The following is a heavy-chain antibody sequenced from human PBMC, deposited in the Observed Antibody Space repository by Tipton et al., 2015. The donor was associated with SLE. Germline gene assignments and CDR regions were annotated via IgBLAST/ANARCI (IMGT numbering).Heavy chain of an antibody. CDR3: ARDTGTYPFNDAFDI. CDR2: IYYNGNN. D-gene: IGHD1-26*01. CDR1: GRSISSHY. Sequence: GLVKPSETLSLTCTVSGRSISSHYWSWIRQPPGKGLEWIGYIYYNGNNNYNPSLESRVTISVLQSKNQFSLKLTSVTPADTAVYYCARDTGTYPFNDAFDIWGQGIMVTVSS. V-gene: IGHV4-59*11. J-gene: IGHJ3*02.